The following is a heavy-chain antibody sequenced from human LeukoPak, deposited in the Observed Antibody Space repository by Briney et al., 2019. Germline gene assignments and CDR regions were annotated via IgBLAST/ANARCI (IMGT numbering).Heavy chain of an antibody. CDR3: ASLLRRDY. V-gene: IGHV4-34*01. D-gene: IGHD3-3*01. CDR2: INHSGST. Sequence: PSETLSLTCAVYGGSFSGYYWSWIRQPPGKGLEWIGEINHSGSTNYNPSLKSRVTISVDTSKNQFSLKLSSVTAADTAVYYCASLLRRDYWGRGTLVTVSS. J-gene: IGHJ4*02. CDR1: GGSFSGYY.